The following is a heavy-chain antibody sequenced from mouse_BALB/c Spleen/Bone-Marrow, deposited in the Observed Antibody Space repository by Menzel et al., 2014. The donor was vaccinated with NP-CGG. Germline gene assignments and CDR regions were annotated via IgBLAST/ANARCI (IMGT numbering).Heavy chain of an antibody. CDR1: GFNIKDTY. CDR2: IDPANGIT. D-gene: IGHD2-3*01. Sequence: VQLKQSGAELVKPGASVKLSCTASGFNIKDTYMHWVKQRHEQGLEWIGRIDPANGITKYDPKFQGKATITADTSSNTAHLHLGSLTSEDTAVYYCANDWFAYWGQGTLVTVSA. J-gene: IGHJ3*01. V-gene: IGHV14-3*02. CDR3: ANDWFAY.